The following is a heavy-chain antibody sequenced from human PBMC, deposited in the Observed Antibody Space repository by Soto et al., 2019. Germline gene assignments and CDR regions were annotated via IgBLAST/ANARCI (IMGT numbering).Heavy chain of an antibody. J-gene: IGHJ5*02. V-gene: IGHV5-51*01. CDR1: GYSFTNSW. Sequence: GESLKISCKASGYSFTNSWIGWVRQMPGKGLEWMGIIYPDDSDTRYSPSFRGQVTISADKSISTAYQQWSSLKASDTAIYYCVRQWGRPTVATPRWLDPWGQGTLFTVSS. CDR3: VRQWGRPTVATPRWLDP. D-gene: IGHD4-17*01. CDR2: IYPDDSDT.